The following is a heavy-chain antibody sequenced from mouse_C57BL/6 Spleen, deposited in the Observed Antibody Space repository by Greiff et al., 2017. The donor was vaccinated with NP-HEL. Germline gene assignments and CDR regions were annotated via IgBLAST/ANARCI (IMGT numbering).Heavy chain of an antibody. D-gene: IGHD2-4*01. CDR3: TRRGLYYDYDGFAY. CDR1: GYTFTDYE. Sequence: VQRVESGAELVRPGASVTLSCKASGYTFTDYEMHWVKQTPVHGLEWIGAIDPETGGTAYNQKFKGKAILTADKSSSTAYMELRSLTSEDSAVYYCTRRGLYYDYDGFAYWGQGTLVTVSA. V-gene: IGHV1-15*01. J-gene: IGHJ3*01. CDR2: IDPETGGT.